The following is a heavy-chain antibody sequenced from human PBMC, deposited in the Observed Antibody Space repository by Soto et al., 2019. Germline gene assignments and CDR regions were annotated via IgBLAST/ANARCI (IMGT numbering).Heavy chain of an antibody. V-gene: IGHV4-59*01. J-gene: IGHJ4*02. CDR3: ARVHLGCSGGSCYAYYFDY. CDR2: IYYSGST. D-gene: IGHD2-15*01. Sequence: PSETLSLTCTVSGGSISSYYWSWIRQPPGKGLEWIGYIYYSGSTNYNPSLKSRVTISVDTSKNQFSLKLSSVTAADTAVYYCARVHLGCSGGSCYAYYFDYWGQGTLVTVSS. CDR1: GGSISSYY.